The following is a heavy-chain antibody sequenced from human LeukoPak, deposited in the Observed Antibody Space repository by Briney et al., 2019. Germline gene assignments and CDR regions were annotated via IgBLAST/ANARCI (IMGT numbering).Heavy chain of an antibody. CDR3: ARGGEYYDILTGYYGPDY. Sequence: SGGSLRLSCAASGFIFSSYSMNWVRQAPGRGLEWVSSISSSSSYIYYADSVKGRFTISRDNAKNSLYLQMNSLRAEDTAVYYCARGGEYYDILTGYYGPDYWGQGTLVTVSS. D-gene: IGHD3-9*01. J-gene: IGHJ4*02. V-gene: IGHV3-21*01. CDR2: ISSSSSYI. CDR1: GFIFSSYS.